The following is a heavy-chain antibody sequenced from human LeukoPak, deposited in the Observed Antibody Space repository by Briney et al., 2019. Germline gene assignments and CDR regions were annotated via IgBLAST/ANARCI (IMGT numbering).Heavy chain of an antibody. V-gene: IGHV5-51*01. Sequence: GESLKISCKGSGYSFTSYWIGWVRQMPGKGLEWMGIIYPGDSDTRYSPSFQGQVTISADKSICTAYLQWSSLKASDTAMYYCARHLGDDGDYENYFDYWGQGTLVTVSS. CDR2: IYPGDSDT. CDR3: ARHLGDDGDYENYFDY. CDR1: GYSFTSYW. D-gene: IGHD4-17*01. J-gene: IGHJ4*02.